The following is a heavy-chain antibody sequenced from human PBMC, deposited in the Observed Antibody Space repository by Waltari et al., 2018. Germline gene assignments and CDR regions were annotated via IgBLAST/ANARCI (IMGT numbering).Heavy chain of an antibody. Sequence: EVQLVESGGGLVQPGGSLRLSCAASGFTFSSYAMSWVRQAPGKGLEWVSAISGRGGSTYYADSGKGRFTISRDNSKNTLYLQMNSLRAEDTAVYYCAKEGVYDYVWGSYRSMPYYFDYWGQGTLVTVSS. J-gene: IGHJ4*02. V-gene: IGHV3-23*04. D-gene: IGHD3-16*02. CDR3: AKEGVYDYVWGSYRSMPYYFDY. CDR1: GFTFSSYA. CDR2: ISGRGGST.